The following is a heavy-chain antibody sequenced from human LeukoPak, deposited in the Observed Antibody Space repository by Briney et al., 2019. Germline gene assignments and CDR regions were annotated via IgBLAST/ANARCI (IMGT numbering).Heavy chain of an antibody. J-gene: IGHJ4*02. D-gene: IGHD1-26*01. CDR2: IRYDGSNK. Sequence: PGGSLRLSCAASGFTFSSYGMHWVRQAPGKGLEWVAFIRYDGSNKYYADSVKGRFTISRDNSKNTLYLQMGSLRAEDMAVYYCARDVGAQTDYWGQGTLVTVSS. CDR1: GFTFSSYG. V-gene: IGHV3-30*02. CDR3: ARDVGAQTDY.